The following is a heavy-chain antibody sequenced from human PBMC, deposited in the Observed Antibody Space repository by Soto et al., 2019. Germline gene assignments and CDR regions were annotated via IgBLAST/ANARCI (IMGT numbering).Heavy chain of an antibody. CDR3: ARGGSGSYDF. J-gene: IGHJ4*02. D-gene: IGHD3-10*01. CDR2: SSAYNGNT. CDR1: GYTFTRYG. V-gene: IGHV1-18*01. Sequence: AAVHVSRLASGYTFTRYGISSVGPAPGQGLEWVGWSSAYNGNTNYAQRLKGSAPITTDTTTSTAYMGLRSVRSDDTDVYYCARGGSGSYDFWGQGTLVPVYS.